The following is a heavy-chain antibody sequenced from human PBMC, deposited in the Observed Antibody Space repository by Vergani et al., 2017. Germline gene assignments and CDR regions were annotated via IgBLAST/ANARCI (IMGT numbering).Heavy chain of an antibody. CDR2: IYYSGST. J-gene: IGHJ5*02. CDR1: GGSISSGGYY. D-gene: IGHD3-10*01. CDR3: ARVPYYYGSVSTYWFDP. Sequence: QVQLQESGPGLVKPSQTLSPTCTVSGGSISSGGYYWSWIRQTPGKGLEWIGYIYYSGSTYYNPSLKSRVTISVETSKNQFSLKLSSVTAADTAVYYWARVPYYYGSVSTYWFDPWGQGTLVTVSS. V-gene: IGHV4-31*03.